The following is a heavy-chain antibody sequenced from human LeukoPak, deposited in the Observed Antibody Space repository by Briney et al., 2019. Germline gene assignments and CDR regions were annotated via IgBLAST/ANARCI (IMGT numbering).Heavy chain of an antibody. CDR1: GGSISSGGYY. CDR3: ARTAAGRSFDY. CDR2: IYHSGST. V-gene: IGHV4-30-2*01. D-gene: IGHD6-13*01. J-gene: IGHJ4*02. Sequence: SETLSLTCTVSGGSISSGGYYWSWIRQPPGKGLEWIGYIYHSGSTYYNPSLRSRVTISVVRSKNQFSLKLSSVTAADTAVYYCARTAAGRSFDYWGQGTLVTVSS.